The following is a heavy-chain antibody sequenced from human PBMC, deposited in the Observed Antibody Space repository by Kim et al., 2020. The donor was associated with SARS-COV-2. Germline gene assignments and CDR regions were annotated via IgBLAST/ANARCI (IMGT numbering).Heavy chain of an antibody. V-gene: IGHV3-74*01. D-gene: IGHD2-15*01. J-gene: IGHJ4*02. Sequence: VNGRFTMSRDNDTNTLYLQMSDLKVEDTAVYYCARDMRAVADPDFDYVDYWGQGTLVTVSS. CDR3: ARDMRAVADPDFDYVDY.